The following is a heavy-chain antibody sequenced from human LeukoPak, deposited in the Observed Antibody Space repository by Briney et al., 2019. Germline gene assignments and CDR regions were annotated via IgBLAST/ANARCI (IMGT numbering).Heavy chain of an antibody. D-gene: IGHD2-2*01. J-gene: IGHJ5*02. CDR3: ARADCSSTSCSNWFDP. Sequence: ASVKVSCKASGYTFTSYDINWVRQATGQGLEWMGWMNPNSGNTGYAQKFQGRVTMTRNTSISTAYMELSSQRSEDTAVYYCARADCSSTSCSNWFDPWGQGTLVTVSS. CDR2: MNPNSGNT. CDR1: GYTFTSYD. V-gene: IGHV1-8*01.